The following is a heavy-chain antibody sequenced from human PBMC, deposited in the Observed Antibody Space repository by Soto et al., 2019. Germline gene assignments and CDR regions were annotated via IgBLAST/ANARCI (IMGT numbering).Heavy chain of an antibody. J-gene: IGHJ5*02. CDR2: INPNSGGT. V-gene: IGHV1-2*04. CDR3: ARAGYCSGGSCYQNWFDP. D-gene: IGHD2-15*01. CDR1: GYTFTGYY. Sequence: ASVKVSCKASGYTFTGYYMHWVRQAPGQGLEWMGWINPNSGGTNYAQKFQGWVTMTRDTSISTAYMELSRLRSDDTAVYYCARAGYCSGGSCYQNWFDPWGQGTLVTVSS.